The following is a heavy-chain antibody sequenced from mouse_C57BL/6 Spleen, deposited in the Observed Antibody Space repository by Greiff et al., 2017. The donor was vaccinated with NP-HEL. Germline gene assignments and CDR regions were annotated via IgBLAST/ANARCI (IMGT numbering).Heavy chain of an antibody. CDR2: IDPENGDT. CDR3: TRADGSSSSWFAY. J-gene: IGHJ3*01. D-gene: IGHD1-1*01. V-gene: IGHV14-4*01. Sequence: VHVKQSGAELVRPGASVKLSCTASGFNIKDDYMHWVKQRPEQGLEWIGWIDPENGDTEYASKFQGKATITADTSSNTAYLQLSSLTSEDTAVYYCTRADGSSSSWFAYWGQRTLVTVSA. CDR1: GFNIKDDY.